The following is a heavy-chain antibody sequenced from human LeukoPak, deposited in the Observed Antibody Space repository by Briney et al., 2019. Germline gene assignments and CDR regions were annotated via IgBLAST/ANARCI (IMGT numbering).Heavy chain of an antibody. Sequence: PGGSLRLSCAASGFTFSSYSMNWVRQAPGKGLEWVSSISSSSSYIYYADSVKGRFTISRDNAKNSLYLQMNSLRAEDTAVYYCARGGRIAVAGLGYWGQGTLVTVSS. CDR3: ARGGRIAVAGLGY. D-gene: IGHD6-19*01. CDR1: GFTFSSYS. CDR2: ISSSSSYI. V-gene: IGHV3-21*01. J-gene: IGHJ4*02.